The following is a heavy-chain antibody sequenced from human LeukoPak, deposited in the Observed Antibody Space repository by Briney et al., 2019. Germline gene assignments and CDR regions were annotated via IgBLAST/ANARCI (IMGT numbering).Heavy chain of an antibody. V-gene: IGHV2-5*02. CDR1: GFSLTTRGVG. CDR3: AHLLGGDYVFRY. Sequence: SGPTLVKPTQPLTLTCTFSGFSLTTRGVGVGWIRHPPGKALEWHALIYRDDDKRSRPSLKNRLTITKDSATNQVILTMSNMDPGDTARYCCAHLLGGDYVFRYWGEGTLVTVSS. CDR2: IYRDDDK. J-gene: IGHJ4*02. D-gene: IGHD4-17*01.